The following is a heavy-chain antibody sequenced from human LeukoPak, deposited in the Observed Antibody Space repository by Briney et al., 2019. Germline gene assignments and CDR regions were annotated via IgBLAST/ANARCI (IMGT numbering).Heavy chain of an antibody. CDR1: GYTFTAFY. CDR2: INPNSGGT. Sequence: ASVKVSCKASGYTFTAFYMHWVRQAPGQGLEWMGRINPNSGGTKYAQKFQGRVTMTTDTSINTAYLELSRLRSDDTAAYYCAGRRSSGWYAYWGQGTLVTVSS. V-gene: IGHV1-2*06. CDR3: AGRRSSGWYAY. J-gene: IGHJ4*02. D-gene: IGHD6-19*01.